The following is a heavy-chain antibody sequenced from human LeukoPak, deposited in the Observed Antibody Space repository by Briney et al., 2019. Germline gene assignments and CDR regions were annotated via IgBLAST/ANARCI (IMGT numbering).Heavy chain of an antibody. CDR3: ARGRSYGFDFDS. D-gene: IGHD5-18*01. V-gene: IGHV4-61*01. CDR2: KYYSGST. CDR1: GVSINTCCYY. J-gene: IGHJ4*02. Sequence: SETLSLTCDVSGVSINTCCYYWTWIRQPPGKGLEWIGYKYYSGSTRYNSSLRSRLTISLDSSKNQFSLRLTSVTAADTTVYYCARGRSYGFDFDSWGPGTLVIVSS.